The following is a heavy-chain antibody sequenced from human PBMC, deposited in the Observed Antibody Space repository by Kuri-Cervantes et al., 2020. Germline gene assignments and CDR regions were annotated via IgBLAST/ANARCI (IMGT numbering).Heavy chain of an antibody. CDR1: RFTFSSYD. CDR2: ISYDGSNK. J-gene: IGHJ4*02. CDR3: AKSPWELPFDY. D-gene: IGHD1-26*01. V-gene: IGHV3-30*18. Sequence: GESLKISCAASRFTFSSYDMHWVRQAPGKGLEWVAVISYDGSNKYYADSVKGRFTISRDNSKNTLYLQMNSLRAEDTAVYYCAKSPWELPFDYWGQGTLVTVSS.